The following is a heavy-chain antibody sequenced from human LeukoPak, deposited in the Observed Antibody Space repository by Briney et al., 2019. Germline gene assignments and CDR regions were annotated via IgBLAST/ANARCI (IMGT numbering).Heavy chain of an antibody. CDR2: INPSGGST. CDR1: GYTFTSYY. V-gene: IGHV1-46*01. D-gene: IGHD4-17*01. Sequence: ASVKVSCKASGYTFTSYYMHWVRQAPGQGLEWMGIINPSGGSTSYAQKFQGRVTMTRDMSTSTVYMELSSLRSEDTAVYYCARGAYGDYDYYYYMDVWGKGTTVTVSS. J-gene: IGHJ6*03. CDR3: ARGAYGDYDYYYYMDV.